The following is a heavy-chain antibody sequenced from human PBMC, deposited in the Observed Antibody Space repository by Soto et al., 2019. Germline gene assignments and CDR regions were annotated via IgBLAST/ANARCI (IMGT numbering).Heavy chain of an antibody. D-gene: IGHD3-22*01. V-gene: IGHV3-23*01. Sequence: PGGSLRLSCAASGFTFSSFAMSWVRQAPGKGLEWVAAVSGNGATTHYADSVKGRFTVSRDNSRNTVYLQLNSLRAEDTAVFYCAKNSCADESSGYSEYLQHWGQRTL. J-gene: IGHJ1*01. CDR2: VSGNGATT. CDR1: GFTFSSFA. CDR3: AKNSCADESSGYSEYLQH.